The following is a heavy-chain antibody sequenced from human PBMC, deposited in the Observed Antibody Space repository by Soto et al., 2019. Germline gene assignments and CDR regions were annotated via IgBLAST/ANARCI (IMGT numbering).Heavy chain of an antibody. J-gene: IGHJ5*02. Sequence: QLQLQESGPGLVKPSETLSLPCTVSGGSISSSSYTWGWFRQPPGKGLEWIGSIYYSGSTYYNPSLKSRVTIFVDTSKNQFSLKLTSVTAADTAVYYCARQDIVVVPATIGNWFDPWGQGTLVTVSS. V-gene: IGHV4-39*01. CDR1: GGSISSSSYT. D-gene: IGHD2-2*02. CDR3: ARQDIVVVPATIGNWFDP. CDR2: IYYSGST.